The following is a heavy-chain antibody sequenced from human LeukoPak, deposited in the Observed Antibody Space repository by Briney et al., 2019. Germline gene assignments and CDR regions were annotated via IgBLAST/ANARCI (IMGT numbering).Heavy chain of an antibody. J-gene: IGHJ4*02. V-gene: IGHV3-53*04. CDR1: GFTVSSNY. Sequence: GGSLRLSCAASGFTVSSNYMSWVRQAPGKGLEWVSVIYSGGSTYYADSVKGRFTISRHNSKNTLYLQMNSLRAEDTAVYYCARVTHTYFDYWAREPWSPSPQ. CDR3: ARVTHTYFDY. CDR2: IYSGGST.